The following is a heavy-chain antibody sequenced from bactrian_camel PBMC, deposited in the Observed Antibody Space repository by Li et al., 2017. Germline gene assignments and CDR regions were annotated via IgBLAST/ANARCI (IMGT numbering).Heavy chain of an antibody. CDR2: IRTADDSP. CDR1: GYTYLRNT. V-gene: IGHV3S63*01. CDR3: AAGRGGGRMLDRDEYNY. Sequence: HVQLVESGGGSVQAGGSLRLSCAASGYTYLRNTWAWFRQAPGKEREGVAAIRTADDSPYYANSVNGRFTISQDNARNTLYLRMNNLKPEETARYYCAAGRGGGRMLDRDEYNYWGQGTQVTVS. J-gene: IGHJ4*01. D-gene: IGHD7*01.